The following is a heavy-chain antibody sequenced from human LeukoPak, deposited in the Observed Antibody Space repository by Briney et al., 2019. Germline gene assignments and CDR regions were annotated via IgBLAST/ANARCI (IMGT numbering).Heavy chain of an antibody. CDR3: ARAIGSGAGLDI. Sequence: PSETLSLTCTVSGGSISSYYWSWIRQPPGKGLEWIGYIYYSGSTYYNPSLKSRVTISVDTSKNQFSLKLSSVTAADTAVYYCARAIGSGAGLDIWGQGTMVTVSS. CDR1: GGSISSYY. D-gene: IGHD6-19*01. V-gene: IGHV4-59*12. CDR2: IYYSGST. J-gene: IGHJ3*02.